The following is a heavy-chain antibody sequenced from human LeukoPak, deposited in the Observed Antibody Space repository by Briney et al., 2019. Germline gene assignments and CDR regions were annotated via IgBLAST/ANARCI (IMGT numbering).Heavy chain of an antibody. CDR3: ARGTDDFWSGYQIQSNWFDP. V-gene: IGHV4-61*02. CDR2: IYTSGST. Sequence: KPSETLSLTCTVSGGSISSSSYYWSWIRQPAGKGLEWIGRIYTSGSTNYNPSLKSRVTMSVDTSKNQFSLKLSSVTAADTAVYYCARGTDDFWSGYQIQSNWFDPWGQGTLVTVSS. D-gene: IGHD3-3*01. J-gene: IGHJ5*02. CDR1: GGSISSSSYY.